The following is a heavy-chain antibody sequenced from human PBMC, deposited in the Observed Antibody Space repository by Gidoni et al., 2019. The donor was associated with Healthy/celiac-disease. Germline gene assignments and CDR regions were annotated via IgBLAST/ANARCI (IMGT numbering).Heavy chain of an antibody. J-gene: IGHJ4*02. D-gene: IGHD2-21*01. CDR3: AKDSPDCGGDCSYYFDY. Sequence: EVQLLESGGGLVQPGGSLRLSCAASGFTFSSYAMSWVRQAPGKGLEWVSAISGSGGSTYYADSVKGRFTISRDNSKNTLYLQMNSLRAEDTAVYYCAKDSPDCGGDCSYYFDYWGQGTLVTVSS. CDR2: ISGSGGST. CDR1: GFTFSSYA. V-gene: IGHV3-23*01.